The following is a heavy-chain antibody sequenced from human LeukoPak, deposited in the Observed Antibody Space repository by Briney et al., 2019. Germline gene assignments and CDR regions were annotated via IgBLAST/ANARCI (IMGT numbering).Heavy chain of an antibody. Sequence: GGSLRLSCAASGFTFSSYWMHWVRQAPGKGLVWVSRINSDGSSTSYADSVKGRFTISRDNPKNTLYLQMNSLRAEDTAVYYCEVSPAATSYYYGMDVWGQGTTVTVSS. CDR2: INSDGSST. CDR1: GFTFSSYW. J-gene: IGHJ6*02. CDR3: EVSPAATSYYYGMDV. D-gene: IGHD2-2*01. V-gene: IGHV3-74*01.